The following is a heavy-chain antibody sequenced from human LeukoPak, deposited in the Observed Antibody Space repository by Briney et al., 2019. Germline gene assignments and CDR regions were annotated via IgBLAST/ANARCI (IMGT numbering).Heavy chain of an antibody. V-gene: IGHV4-39*01. D-gene: IGHD3-3*01. Sequence: SETLSLTCTVSSASISSSSYYWGWIRQPPGKGLEWIGNIYYSGSTYYNPSLRSRVTISVDTSKNQVSLNLSSVTAADTAVNYCARRPRGLEWFFDYWGQGTLVTVSS. CDR3: ARRPRGLEWFFDY. CDR1: SASISSSSYY. CDR2: IYYSGST. J-gene: IGHJ4*02.